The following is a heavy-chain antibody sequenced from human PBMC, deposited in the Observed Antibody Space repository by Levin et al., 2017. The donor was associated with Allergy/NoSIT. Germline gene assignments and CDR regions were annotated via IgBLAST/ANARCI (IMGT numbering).Heavy chain of an antibody. CDR3: AKDLSEGIGWYSGHYFDY. J-gene: IGHJ4*02. D-gene: IGHD6-19*01. CDR2: ISGSGGST. CDR1: GFTFNSYA. Sequence: GGSLRLSCAASGFTFNSYAMSWVRQAPGKGLEWVSIISGSGGSTYYADSVKGRFTISRDNSKNTLYLQMNSLRAEDTAVYYCAKDLSEGIGWYSGHYFDYWGQGTLVTVSS. V-gene: IGHV3-23*01.